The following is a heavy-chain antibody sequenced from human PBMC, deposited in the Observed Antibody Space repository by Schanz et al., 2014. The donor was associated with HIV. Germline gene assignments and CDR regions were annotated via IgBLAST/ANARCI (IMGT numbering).Heavy chain of an antibody. V-gene: IGHV4-59*12. CDR2: IYYSGTS. CDR3: ARVPAGSGSNFDS. CDR1: GGSISRYY. Sequence: QVQLQESGPGLVKPSETLSLTCTVSGGSISRYYWNWIRQPPGKGLEWIGSIYYSGTSRYTPSLKSRVSMSVDTSKNQFSLMLTSVTAADTAIYYCARVPAGSGSNFDSWGQGTLVIVSS. D-gene: IGHD3-10*01. J-gene: IGHJ4*02.